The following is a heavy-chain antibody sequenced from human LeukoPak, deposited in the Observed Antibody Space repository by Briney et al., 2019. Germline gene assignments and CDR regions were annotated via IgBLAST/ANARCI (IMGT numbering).Heavy chain of an antibody. CDR3: ARELQWLDLDAFDI. CDR1: AYSFTSYW. J-gene: IGHJ3*02. V-gene: IGHV5-51*01. CDR2: IYPGDSAT. D-gene: IGHD6-19*01. Sequence: GESLQISCQGSAYSFTSYWIVWVRQMPPKGLEWMALIYPGDSATRYCPSFQGHLTISADKSISTAYLQWSSLKASDTAMYYCARELQWLDLDAFDIWGQGTMVTVSS.